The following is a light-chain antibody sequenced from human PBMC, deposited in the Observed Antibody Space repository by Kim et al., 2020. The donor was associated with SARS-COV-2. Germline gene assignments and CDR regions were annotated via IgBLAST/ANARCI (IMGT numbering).Light chain of an antibody. J-gene: IGKJ2*03. Sequence: EILLTQSPATLSLSPGERATLSCRASQSVSSYLAWYQQKPGQAHRLLIYDASNRATGIPARFSGSGSGTDFTLTISSLEPEDFAVYYCQQRSNWPLYSFGQGTKLEI. CDR3: QQRSNWPLYS. CDR1: QSVSSY. CDR2: DAS. V-gene: IGKV3-11*01.